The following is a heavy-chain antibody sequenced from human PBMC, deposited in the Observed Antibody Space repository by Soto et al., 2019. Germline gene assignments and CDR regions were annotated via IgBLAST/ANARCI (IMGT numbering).Heavy chain of an antibody. V-gene: IGHV4-34*01. Sequence: SETLSLTCAVYGGSFSGYYLSWIRQPPGKGLEWIGEINHSGSTNYNPSLKSRVTISVDTSKNQFSLKLSSVTAADTAVYYCARDNYGDPPYYFDYWGQGTLVTVSS. J-gene: IGHJ4*02. D-gene: IGHD4-17*01. CDR1: GGSFSGYY. CDR2: INHSGST. CDR3: ARDNYGDPPYYFDY.